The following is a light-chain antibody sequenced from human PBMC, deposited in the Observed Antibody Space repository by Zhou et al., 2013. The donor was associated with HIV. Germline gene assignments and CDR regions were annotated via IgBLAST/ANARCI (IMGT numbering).Light chain of an antibody. CDR1: QGVNS. Sequence: EVVLTQSPGTLSLSPGERATLFCWASQGVNSLNWYQKRRGQAPRLLMYETSRRASGIPDRFIGSVSGVQTFSLSITKVDREDFAVYYCQHLEFFGLGT. CDR3: QHLEF. V-gene: IGKV3D-20*02. J-gene: IGKJ2*01. CDR2: ETS.